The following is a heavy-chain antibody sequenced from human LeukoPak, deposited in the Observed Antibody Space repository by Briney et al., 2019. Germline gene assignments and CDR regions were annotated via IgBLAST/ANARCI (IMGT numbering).Heavy chain of an antibody. V-gene: IGHV3-30*02. CDR3: AKARDSSYYMDV. Sequence: GGSLRLSCAASGFTFSSYAMSWVRQAPGKGLEWVAFIRYDGSNKYYADSVKGRFTISRDNSKNMLYLEMNSLRAEDTAVYYCAKARDSSYYMDVWGKGTTVTISS. CDR2: IRYDGSNK. J-gene: IGHJ6*03. CDR1: GFTFSSYA.